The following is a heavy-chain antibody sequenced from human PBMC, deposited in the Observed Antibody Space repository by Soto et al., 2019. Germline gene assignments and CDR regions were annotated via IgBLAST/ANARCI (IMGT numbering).Heavy chain of an antibody. CDR3: ARAKRSSSVYYYGMDV. Sequence: GSLRLSCAASGFTFSSYSMNWVRQAPGKGLEWVSSISSSSYIYYADSVKGRFTISRDNAKNSLYLQMNSLRAEDTAVYYCARAKRSSSVYYYGMDVWGQGTTVTV. V-gene: IGHV3-21*01. CDR1: GFTFSSYS. J-gene: IGHJ6*02. CDR2: ISSSSYI. D-gene: IGHD6-6*01.